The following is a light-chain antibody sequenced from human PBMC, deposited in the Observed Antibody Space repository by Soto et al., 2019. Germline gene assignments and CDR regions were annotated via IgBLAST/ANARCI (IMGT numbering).Light chain of an antibody. V-gene: IGLV2-14*03. Sequence: QSVLTQPASVSGSPGQSITTSCTGTSNDVGGFNYVSWYQQLPGKAPKLVIYDVAHRTSGVSDRFSGSRSGNTASLTISGLQAEDEADYYCTSFTSGSTPYVLGTGTKVTVL. CDR3: TSFTSGSTPYV. J-gene: IGLJ1*01. CDR1: SNDVGGFNY. CDR2: DVA.